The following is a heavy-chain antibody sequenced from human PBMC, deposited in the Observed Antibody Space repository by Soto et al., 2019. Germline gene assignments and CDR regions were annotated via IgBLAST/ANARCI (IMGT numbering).Heavy chain of an antibody. CDR3: ARDPSEGRVGNWFES. Sequence: EVQLVESGGGLVKPGGSLRLSCAASGFTFSRYGMNWLRQAPGKGLEWVPSISSSTSYVYYADSVKGRFSISRDNAKNILYLEMYALRIEDTAVYYCARDPSEGRVGNWFESWGQGTLVTVSS. CDR2: ISSSTSYV. V-gene: IGHV3-21*06. CDR1: GFTFSRYG. J-gene: IGHJ5*01. D-gene: IGHD2-2*01.